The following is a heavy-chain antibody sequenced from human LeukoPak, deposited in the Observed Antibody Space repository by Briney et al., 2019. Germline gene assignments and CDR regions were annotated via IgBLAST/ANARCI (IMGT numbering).Heavy chain of an antibody. CDR2: FDPEDGET. V-gene: IGHV1-24*01. J-gene: IGHJ1*01. D-gene: IGHD1-7*01. CDR1: GYTLTELS. Sequence: ASVKVSCKVSGYTLTELSMHWVRQAPGKGLEWMGGFDPEDGETIYAQKFQGRVTMTEDTSTDTAYMELSSLRSEDTAVYYCATNPPNWNYPRVQHWGQGTLVTVFS. CDR3: ATNPPNWNYPRVQH.